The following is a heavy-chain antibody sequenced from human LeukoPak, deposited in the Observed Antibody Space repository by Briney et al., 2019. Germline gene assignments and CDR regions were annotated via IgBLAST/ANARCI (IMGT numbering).Heavy chain of an antibody. CDR2: INPNSGGT. CDR1: GYTFTAYY. CDR3: ARDHPDIVVVVAATLSSNWFDP. V-gene: IGHV1-2*02. Sequence: ASVKVSCKASGYTFTAYYMHWVRQAPGQGLEWMGWINPNSGGTNYAQKFQGRVTMTRDTSISTAYMELSRLRSDDTAVYYCARDHPDIVVVVAATLSSNWFDPWGQGTLVTVSS. J-gene: IGHJ5*02. D-gene: IGHD2-15*01.